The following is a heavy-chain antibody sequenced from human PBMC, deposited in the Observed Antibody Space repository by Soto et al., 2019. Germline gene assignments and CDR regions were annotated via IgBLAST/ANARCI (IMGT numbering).Heavy chain of an antibody. CDR2: IIPILGIA. V-gene: IGHV1-69*08. J-gene: IGHJ4*02. CDR1: GGTFSSYT. D-gene: IGHD2-15*01. CDR3: ARDRGRYCSGGSCYSFDY. Sequence: QVQLVQSGAEVKKPGSSVKVSCKASGGTFSSYTISWVRQAPGQGLEWMGRIIPILGIANYAQKFQGRVTITADKSPSTAYMELSSLRSEDTAVYYCARDRGRYCSGGSCYSFDYWGQGPLVTVSS.